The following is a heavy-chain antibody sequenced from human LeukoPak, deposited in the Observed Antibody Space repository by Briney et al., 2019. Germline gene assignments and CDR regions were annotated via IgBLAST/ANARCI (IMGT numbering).Heavy chain of an antibody. CDR1: GFTFSSYN. D-gene: IGHD1-26*01. CDR3: ARDPYSGNYGAYYYYYMDV. J-gene: IGHJ6*03. V-gene: IGHV3-21*01. CDR2: ITSSATYI. Sequence: GGSLRLSCAASGFTFSSYNMNWVRQAPGKAMEWVSSITSSATYIFYADSVKGRFTISRDNAKNSLYLQMDSLGPEDTAVYYCARDPYSGNYGAYYYYYMDVWGKGTTVTISS.